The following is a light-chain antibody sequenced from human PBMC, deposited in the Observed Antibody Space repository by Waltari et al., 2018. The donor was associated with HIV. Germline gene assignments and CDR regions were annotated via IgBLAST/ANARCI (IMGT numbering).Light chain of an antibody. CDR3: FSYASLVI. V-gene: IGLV2-23*01. Sequence: QSALTQPASVSGSPGQSITISCTGTSSDVGSYNLVSWYQQHPGKAHKLMIYEGTKRPSGVSNLFSGSKSGNTASLTISGLQAEDEADYYCFSYASLVIFGGGTKLTVL. CDR1: SSDVGSYNL. CDR2: EGT. J-gene: IGLJ2*01.